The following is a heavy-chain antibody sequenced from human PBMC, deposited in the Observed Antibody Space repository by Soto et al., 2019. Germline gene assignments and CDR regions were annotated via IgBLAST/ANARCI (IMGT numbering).Heavy chain of an antibody. CDR3: ARRGGYSYGPYYGMDV. D-gene: IGHD5-18*01. V-gene: IGHV3-7*01. Sequence: GGSLRLSCAASGFTFSSYWMSWVRQAPGKGLEWVANIKQDGSEKYYVDSVKGRFTISRDNAKNSLYLQMNSLRAEDTAVYYCARRGGYSYGPYYGMDVWGQGTTVTVSS. CDR1: GFTFSSYW. J-gene: IGHJ6*02. CDR2: IKQDGSEK.